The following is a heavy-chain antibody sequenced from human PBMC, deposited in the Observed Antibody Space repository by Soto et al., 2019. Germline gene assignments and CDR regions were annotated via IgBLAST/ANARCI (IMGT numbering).Heavy chain of an antibody. CDR2: IIPIFGTA. J-gene: IGHJ6*02. Sequence: QVQLVQSGAEVKKPGSSVKVSCKASGGTFSSYAISWVRQAPGQGLEWMGGIIPIFGTANYAQKFQGRVTFTADESTRTAYMELSSLRSEDTALYYCAGPPDLTRIYSYYGMDVWGQGTTVTVSS. CDR3: AGPPDLTRIYSYYGMDV. CDR1: GGTFSSYA. V-gene: IGHV1-69*12. D-gene: IGHD1-1*01.